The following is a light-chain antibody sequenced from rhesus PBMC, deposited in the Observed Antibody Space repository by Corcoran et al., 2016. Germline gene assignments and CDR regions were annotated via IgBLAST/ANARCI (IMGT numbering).Light chain of an antibody. V-gene: IGKV3-24*04. CDR2: GAS. CDR1: QSVSSY. CDR3: LQSSNWPWT. J-gene: IGKJ1*01. Sequence: EIVMTQSPATLALSPGERATLSCRASQSVSSYLAWYQQKPGQAPRLLIHGASSRATGIPDRFSGSGSGTEFTLTISSLEPEDVGVYFCLQSSNWPWTFGQGTKVEIK.